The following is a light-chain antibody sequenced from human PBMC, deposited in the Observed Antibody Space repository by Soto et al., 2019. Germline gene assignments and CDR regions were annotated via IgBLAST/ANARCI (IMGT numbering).Light chain of an antibody. CDR1: SSDVGGYDY. V-gene: IGLV2-14*01. CDR3: TSYTNSFTYV. CDR2: EVT. J-gene: IGLJ1*01. Sequence: HSALTQPASVSGSPGQSITIFCTGTSSDVGGYDYVSWYQQHPDKAPKLMIYEVTNRPSGVSNRFSGSKSGNTASLTISGLLAEDEADYYCTSYTNSFTYVFGTGTKLTVL.